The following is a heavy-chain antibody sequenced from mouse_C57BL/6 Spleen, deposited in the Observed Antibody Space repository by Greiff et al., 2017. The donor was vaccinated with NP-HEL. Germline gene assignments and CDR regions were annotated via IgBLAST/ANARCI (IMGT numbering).Heavy chain of an antibody. J-gene: IGHJ1*03. D-gene: IGHD6-2*01. V-gene: IGHV5-9*01. CDR1: GFTFSSYT. CDR3: ARHSLGYWYFDV. CDR2: ISGGGGNT. Sequence: EVQRVVSGGGLVKPGGSLKLSCAASGFTFSSYTMSWVRQTPEKRLEWVATISGGGGNTYYPDSVKGRFTISRDNAKNPLYLQMSSLRSEDTALYYCARHSLGYWYFDVWGKGTTVTVSS.